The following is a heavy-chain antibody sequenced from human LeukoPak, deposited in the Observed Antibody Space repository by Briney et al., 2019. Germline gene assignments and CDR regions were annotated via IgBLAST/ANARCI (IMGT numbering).Heavy chain of an antibody. Sequence: GGSLRLSCAASGFTFSSYAMHWVRQAPGKGLEWVAVISYDGSNKYYADSVKGRFTISRDNSKNTLYLQMNSLRAEDTAVYYCATDRYYGSGSNWGQGTLVTVSS. CDR2: ISYDGSNK. CDR3: ATDRYYGSGSN. J-gene: IGHJ4*02. CDR1: GFTFSSYA. V-gene: IGHV3-30*04. D-gene: IGHD3-10*01.